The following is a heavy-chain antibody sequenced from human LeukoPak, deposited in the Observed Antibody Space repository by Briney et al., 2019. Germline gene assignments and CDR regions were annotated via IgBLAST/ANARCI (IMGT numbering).Heavy chain of an antibody. J-gene: IGHJ4*02. V-gene: IGHV4-34*01. CDR2: INHSGST. CDR3: ARRIVVVKNFDY. D-gene: IGHD3-22*01. Sequence: SETLPLTCAVYGGSFSGYYWSWIRQPPGKGLEWIGEINHSGSTNYNPSLKSRVTISVDTSKNQFSLKLSSVTAADTAVYYCARRIVVVKNFDYWGQGTLVTVSS. CDR1: GGSFSGYY.